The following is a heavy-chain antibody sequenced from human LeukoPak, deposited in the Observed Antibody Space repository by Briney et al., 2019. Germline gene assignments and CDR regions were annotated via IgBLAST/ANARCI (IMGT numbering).Heavy chain of an antibody. J-gene: IGHJ4*02. CDR3: ATEYQLPPYFDY. CDR2: TNPNSGGT. V-gene: IGHV1-2*02. D-gene: IGHD2-2*01. CDR1: GYTFTGYY. Sequence: ASVKVSCKASGYTFTGYYMHWVRQAPGQGLEWMGWTNPNSGGTNYAQKFQGRVTMTRDTSISTAYMELSSLRSDDTAVYYCATEYQLPPYFDYWGQGTLVTVSS.